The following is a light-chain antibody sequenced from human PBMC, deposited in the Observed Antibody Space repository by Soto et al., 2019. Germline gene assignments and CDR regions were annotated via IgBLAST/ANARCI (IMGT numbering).Light chain of an antibody. J-gene: IGKJ3*01. CDR3: QQYNNWPFT. Sequence: EIVMTQSPAPLSVSPGERATLSCRASQSVSSDLAWYQQKPGQAPGLLIYGASTRATGIPARFSGSGSGTEFTLTISSLQSEDFAVYYCQQYNNWPFTFGPGTKVDIK. CDR2: GAS. CDR1: QSVSSD. V-gene: IGKV3-15*01.